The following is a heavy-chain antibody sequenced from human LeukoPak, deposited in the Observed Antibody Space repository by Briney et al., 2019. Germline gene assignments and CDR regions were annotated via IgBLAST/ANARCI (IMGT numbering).Heavy chain of an antibody. Sequence: GGSLRLSCAASGFTFSSYGMHWVRQAPGKGLEWVAFIRYDGSNKYYADSVKGRFTISRDNSKNTLYLQMSSLREEDTAFYYCVKGSTSWFRAWFDPWGQGTLVTVSS. CDR3: VKGSTSWFRAWFDP. D-gene: IGHD3-10*01. V-gene: IGHV3-30*02. CDR1: GFTFSSYG. J-gene: IGHJ5*02. CDR2: IRYDGSNK.